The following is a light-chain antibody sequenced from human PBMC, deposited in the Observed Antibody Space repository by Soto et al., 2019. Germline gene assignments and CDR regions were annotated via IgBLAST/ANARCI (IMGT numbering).Light chain of an antibody. Sequence: QSALTQPPSASGSPGQSVTISCTGTSSDVGGYNYVSWYQQHPGKAPKLMIYEVTKRPSGVPDRFSGSKSGNTASLTVSGLQAEDEAYYYCSSYAGRNNLVFGVGTQLTVL. CDR3: SSYAGRNNLV. V-gene: IGLV2-8*01. J-gene: IGLJ2*01. CDR2: EVT. CDR1: SSDVGGYNY.